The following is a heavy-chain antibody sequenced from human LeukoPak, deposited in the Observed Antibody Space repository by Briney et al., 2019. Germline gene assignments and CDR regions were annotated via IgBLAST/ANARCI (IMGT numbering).Heavy chain of an antibody. V-gene: IGHV3-66*01. CDR3: ARVLRGHGSSGYFYHYYDY. CDR1: GSTVSSNY. Sequence: GSLRLSCAASGSTVSSNYMSWVRQAPGKGLEWVSFIECAGTTKYVDSVKRRFTISRDNSKNTLYPQMNTLRAEDTAVYYCARVLRGHGSSGYFYHYYDYWGQGILVTVSS. D-gene: IGHD3-22*01. CDR2: IECAGTT. J-gene: IGHJ4*02.